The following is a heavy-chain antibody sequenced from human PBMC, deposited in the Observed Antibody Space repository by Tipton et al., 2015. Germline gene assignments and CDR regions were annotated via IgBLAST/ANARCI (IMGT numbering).Heavy chain of an antibody. Sequence: GSLRLSCAASGFTVSSNYMSWVRQAPGKGLEWGSVIYSGGSTYYADSVKGRFTISRDNSKNTLYLQMNSLRAEDTAVYYCARLVGVGSYYFDYWGQGTLVTVSS. D-gene: IGHD2-15*01. V-gene: IGHV3-53*01. CDR2: IYSGGST. CDR3: ARLVGVGSYYFDY. CDR1: GFTVSSNY. J-gene: IGHJ4*02.